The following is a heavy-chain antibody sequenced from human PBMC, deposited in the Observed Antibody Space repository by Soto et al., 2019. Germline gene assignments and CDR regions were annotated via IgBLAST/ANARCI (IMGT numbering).Heavy chain of an antibody. Sequence: GGSVRLSGAASGFTFSGSAMHWVRQGSGKGLEWVGRIRSKANSYATADGASVKGRFTISRDDSKTTAYLQMNSLKPEDTVVYYCTSHDSPVHWGQGTLVTVSS. CDR1: GFTFSGSA. J-gene: IGHJ4*02. CDR2: IRSKANSYAT. D-gene: IGHD2-15*01. V-gene: IGHV3-73*01. CDR3: TSHDSPVH.